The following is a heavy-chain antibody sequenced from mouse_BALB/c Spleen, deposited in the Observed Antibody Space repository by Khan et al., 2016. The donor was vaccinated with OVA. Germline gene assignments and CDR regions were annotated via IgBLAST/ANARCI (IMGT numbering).Heavy chain of an antibody. Sequence: EVQLVESGPGLVKPSQSLSLTCTVTGYSITSDYAWNWIRQFPGNKLEWMGYISYSGSTSYNPSLKSRIFITRDTSKNQFFLQLNSVTTEDTATYYCARRGDGYYGAMDYWGQGTSVTVSS. V-gene: IGHV3-2*02. CDR2: ISYSGST. CDR3: ARRGDGYYGAMDY. CDR1: GYSITSDYA. J-gene: IGHJ4*01. D-gene: IGHD2-3*01.